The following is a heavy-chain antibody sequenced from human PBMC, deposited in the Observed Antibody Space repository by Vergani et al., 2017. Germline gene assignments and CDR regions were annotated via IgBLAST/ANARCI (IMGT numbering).Heavy chain of an antibody. J-gene: IGHJ6*03. CDR3: ARDRGDWRYSRYFYNYFVDV. CDR2: ISYDGTNK. Sequence: QVQLVESGGGVVQPGRSLRLSCAASGFTFGDHGIHWVRRAPGKGLEWVALISYDGTNKYYTNSVRGRFTISRDNSKSTLFLQMNSLRVEDMAVYYCARDRGDWRYSRYFYNYFVDVRGKGTTGT. CDR1: GFTFGDHG. V-gene: IGHV3-30-3*01. D-gene: IGHD2-8*02.